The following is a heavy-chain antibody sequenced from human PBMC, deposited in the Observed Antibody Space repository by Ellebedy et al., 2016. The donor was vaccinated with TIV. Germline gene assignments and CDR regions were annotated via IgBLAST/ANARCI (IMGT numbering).Heavy chain of an antibody. V-gene: IGHV4-59*08. J-gene: IGHJ4*02. CDR3: ARQVGQQLPPSD. D-gene: IGHD6-13*01. Sequence: MPSETLSLTCTVSGGSISSYYWSWIRQPPGKGLEWIGYIYYSGSTHYNPSLKSRVTISVETSKNQFSLKLSSVTAADTAVYYCARQVGQQLPPSDWGQGTLVTVSS. CDR2: IYYSGST. CDR1: GGSISSYY.